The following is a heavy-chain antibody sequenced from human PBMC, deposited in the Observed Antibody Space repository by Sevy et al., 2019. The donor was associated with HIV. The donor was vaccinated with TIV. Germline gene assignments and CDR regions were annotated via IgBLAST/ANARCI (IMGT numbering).Heavy chain of an antibody. Sequence: GGSLRLSCEASGFPFSSHWMHWVRQGPGQGLVWVSGINSDDTSIPYADSVKGRVTISRDNVKNTLYLQMSSLRAEDTALYYCARGSGVAFDYWGQGTLVTVSS. J-gene: IGHJ4*02. CDR3: ARGSGVAFDY. D-gene: IGHD3-10*01. CDR1: GFPFSSHW. V-gene: IGHV3-74*01. CDR2: INSDDTSI.